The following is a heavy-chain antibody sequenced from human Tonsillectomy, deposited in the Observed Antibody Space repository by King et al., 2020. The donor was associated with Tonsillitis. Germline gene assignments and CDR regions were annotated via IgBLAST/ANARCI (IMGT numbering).Heavy chain of an antibody. CDR3: ARAWNTIYCYGMDV. CDR2: IDWDDDK. Sequence: TLKESGPALVKPTQTLTLTCTFSGFSLSTSGMCVSWIRQSPGKALEWLARIDWDDDKYYSTSLKTRLTISKDTSKNQVVLTMTNMDPVDTATYYCARAWNTIYCYGMDVWGQGTTVTFSS. V-gene: IGHV2-70*11. D-gene: IGHD1/OR15-1a*01. CDR1: GFSLSTSGMC. J-gene: IGHJ6*02.